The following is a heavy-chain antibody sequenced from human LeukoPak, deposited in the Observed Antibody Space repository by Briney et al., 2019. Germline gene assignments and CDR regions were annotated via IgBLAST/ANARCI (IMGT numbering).Heavy chain of an antibody. D-gene: IGHD1-1*01. CDR1: GLTGSSNF. V-gene: IGHV3-66*01. CDR3: ASSGTASRGATDV. CDR2: MYSGGST. J-gene: IGHJ6*02. Sequence: GGSLRLSCAASGLTGSSNFMTWVRQAPGKGLEWVSAMYSGGSTFYADSVRGRFNISRDNSKKTMFLQMSSLRVEDAAVYYCASSGTASRGATDVWGQGTTVTVSS.